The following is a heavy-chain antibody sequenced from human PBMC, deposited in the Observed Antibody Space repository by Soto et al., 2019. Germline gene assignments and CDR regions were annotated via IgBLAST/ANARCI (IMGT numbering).Heavy chain of an antibody. CDR1: GGSISSGGYY. J-gene: IGHJ4*02. Sequence: SETLSLTCTVSGGSISSGGYYWSWIRQHPGKGLEWIGYIYYSGSTYYNPSLKSRVTISVDTSKNQFSLKLSSVAAADTAVYYCARVAGRNRKSNFDYWGQGTLVTVSS. CDR2: IYYSGST. D-gene: IGHD3-10*01. CDR3: ARVAGRNRKSNFDY. V-gene: IGHV4-31*03.